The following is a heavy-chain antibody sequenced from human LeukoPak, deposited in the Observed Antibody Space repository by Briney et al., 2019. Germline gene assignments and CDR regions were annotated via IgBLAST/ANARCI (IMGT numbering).Heavy chain of an antibody. CDR2: INPNSGGT. V-gene: IGHV1-2*06. Sequence: ASVKVSCKASGYTFTGYYMHWVRQAPGQGLEWMGRINPNSGGTNYAQKFQGRVTMTRDTYISTAYMELSRLRSDDTAVYYCASRGGSPPRDFDYWGQGTLVTVSS. CDR1: GYTFTGYY. D-gene: IGHD1-26*01. CDR3: ASRGGSPPRDFDY. J-gene: IGHJ4*02.